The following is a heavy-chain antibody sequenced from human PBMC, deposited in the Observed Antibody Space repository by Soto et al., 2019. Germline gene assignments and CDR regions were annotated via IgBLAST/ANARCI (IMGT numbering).Heavy chain of an antibody. V-gene: IGHV3-23*01. Sequence: GGSLRLSCAASGFTFSSYAMSWVRQAPGKGLEWVSAISGSGGSTYYADSVKGRFTISRDNSKNTLYLQMNSLRAEDTAVYYCAKELYYYDSSGYPFDYWGQGTLVTVS. J-gene: IGHJ4*02. CDR1: GFTFSSYA. CDR3: AKELYYYDSSGYPFDY. D-gene: IGHD3-22*01. CDR2: ISGSGGST.